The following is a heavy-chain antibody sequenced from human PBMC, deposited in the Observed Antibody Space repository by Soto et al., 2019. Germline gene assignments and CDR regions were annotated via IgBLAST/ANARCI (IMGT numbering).Heavy chain of an antibody. CDR2: SNHVGGI. CDR3: VRIRYQSPPSLLRLDR. CDR1: SGFLRESY. J-gene: IGHJ5*02. V-gene: IGHV4-34*01. D-gene: IGHD2-15*01. Sequence: LSLRCSVYSGFLRESYWTCIRQPPGKGLERIGESNHVGGINYNPCLKSRVTMSVDTSQNQFSLRLISVTAANTAMYFCVRIRYQSPPSLLRLDRWRQGTQVTFS.